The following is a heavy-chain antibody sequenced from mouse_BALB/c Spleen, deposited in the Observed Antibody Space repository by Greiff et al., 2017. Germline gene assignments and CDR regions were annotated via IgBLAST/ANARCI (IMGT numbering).Heavy chain of an antibody. D-gene: IGHD1-2*01. J-gene: IGHJ2*01. CDR3: ARRDYGYPLFDY. V-gene: IGHV1S56*01. CDR1: GYTFTSYY. CDR2: IYPGNVNT. Sequence: QVQLQQSGPELVKPGASVRISCKASGYTFTSYYIHWVKQRPGQGLEWIGWIYPGNVNTKYNEKFKGKATLTADKSSSTAYMQLSSLTSEDSAVYFCARRDYGYPLFDYWGQGTTLTVSS.